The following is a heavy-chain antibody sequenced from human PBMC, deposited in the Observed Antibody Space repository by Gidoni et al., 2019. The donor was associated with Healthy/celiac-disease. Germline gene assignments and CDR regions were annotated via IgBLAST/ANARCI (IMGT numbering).Heavy chain of an antibody. Sequence: QLQLQESGPGLVKPSETLSLTCTVSGGSISSSSYYWGWIRQPPGKGLAWIGSIYYSGSTYYNPSLKSRVTISVDTSKNQFSLKLSSVTAADTAVYYCARDGETTGWYFDLWGRGTLVTVSS. D-gene: IGHD4-17*01. CDR1: GGSISSSSYY. V-gene: IGHV4-39*07. CDR2: IYYSGST. J-gene: IGHJ2*01. CDR3: ARDGETTGWYFDL.